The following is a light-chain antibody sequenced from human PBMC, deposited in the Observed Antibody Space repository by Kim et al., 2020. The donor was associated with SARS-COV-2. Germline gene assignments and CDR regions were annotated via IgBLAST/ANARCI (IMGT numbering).Light chain of an antibody. V-gene: IGKV3-20*01. Sequence: EIVLTQSPGTLSLSPGERATLSCRASQIVSSSYLAWYQQKPGQAPRLLIYGASSRATGIPDRFSGSGSGTDFTLTISRLEPEDFAVYYCQQYGSSPLFGQGTKLEI. J-gene: IGKJ2*01. CDR2: GAS. CDR3: QQYGSSPL. CDR1: QIVSSSY.